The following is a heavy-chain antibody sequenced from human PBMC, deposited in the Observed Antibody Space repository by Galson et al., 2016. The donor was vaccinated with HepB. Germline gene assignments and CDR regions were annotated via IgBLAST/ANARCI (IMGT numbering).Heavy chain of an antibody. CDR2: ISGSGGAT. Sequence: SLRLSCAASGFPFNIYAMSWVRQAPGKGLEWVSAISGSGGATYYADSVRGRFTISRDNPRTTLYLQMDSLRAGDTAIYYCARDTYGSFDPWGQGALVTVSS. CDR3: ARDTYGSFDP. V-gene: IGHV3-23*01. D-gene: IGHD3-10*01. CDR1: GFPFNIYA. J-gene: IGHJ5*02.